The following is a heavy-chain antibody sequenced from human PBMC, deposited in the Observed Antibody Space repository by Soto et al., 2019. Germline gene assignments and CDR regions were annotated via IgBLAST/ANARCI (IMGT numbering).Heavy chain of an antibody. Sequence: SVKVSCKASVGTFSSYAISWVRQAPGQGLEWMGGIIPIFGTANYAQKFQGRVTITADESTSTAYMELSSLRSEDTAVYYCARALGRAGNAFDIWGKGTMVTVSS. D-gene: IGHD3-10*01. CDR1: VGTFSSYA. CDR2: IIPIFGTA. J-gene: IGHJ3*02. V-gene: IGHV1-69*13. CDR3: ARALGRAGNAFDI.